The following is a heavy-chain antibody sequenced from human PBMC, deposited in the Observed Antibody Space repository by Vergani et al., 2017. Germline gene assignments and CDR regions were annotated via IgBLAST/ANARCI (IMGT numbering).Heavy chain of an antibody. Sequence: QVQLEESGPGLVKPSETLSLTCTVSGGSFNTYYWSWIRQSPGKGLEWIGCISSTGSTNYNPSLNSRVTMSVDTSKNQFSLKLRSVTAADTAVYFCARVMYRDEASTGYRLEGMDIWGQGTTVTISS. V-gene: IGHV4-59*13. CDR3: ARVMYRDEASTGYRLEGMDI. J-gene: IGHJ6*02. D-gene: IGHD3-9*01. CDR1: GGSFNTYY. CDR2: ISSTGST.